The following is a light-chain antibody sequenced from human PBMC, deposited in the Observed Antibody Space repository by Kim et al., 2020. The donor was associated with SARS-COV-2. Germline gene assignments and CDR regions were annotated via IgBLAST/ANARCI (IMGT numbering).Light chain of an antibody. V-gene: IGKV1-27*01. CDR2: AAS. CDR1: QGISKD. CDR3: QKYNGAPWT. Sequence: SASVGDRVTITCRASQGISKDLAWYQQKPGNAPKLLIFAASALQSGVSTRFSGSGSGTDFTLTISSLQPEDVATYYCQKYNGAPWTFGQGTKLEIK. J-gene: IGKJ1*01.